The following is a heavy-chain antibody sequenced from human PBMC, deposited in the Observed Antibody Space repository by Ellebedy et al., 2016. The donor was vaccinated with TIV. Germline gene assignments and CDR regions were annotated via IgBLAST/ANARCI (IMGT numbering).Heavy chain of an antibody. D-gene: IGHD6-19*01. V-gene: IGHV1-2*02. CDR3: ASAGYSSGWLDY. CDR2: INPNSGGT. Sequence: ASVKVSCXASGYTFTSYYMHWVRQAPGQGLEWMGWINPNSGGTNYAQKFQGRVTMTRDTSISTAYMELSRLRSDDTAVYYCASAGYSSGWLDYWGQGTLVTVSS. CDR1: GYTFTSYY. J-gene: IGHJ4*02.